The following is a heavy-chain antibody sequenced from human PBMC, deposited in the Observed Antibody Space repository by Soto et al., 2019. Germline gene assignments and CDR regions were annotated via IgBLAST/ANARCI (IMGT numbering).Heavy chain of an antibody. CDR2: ISYDGSNK. V-gene: IGHV3-30-3*01. Sequence: GGSLRLSCAASGFTFSSYAMHWVRQAPGKGLEWVAVISYDGSNKYYADSVKGRFTISRDNSKNTLYLQMNSLRAEDTAVYYWARDYYDSSGYAYFDYWGQGTLVTVSS. D-gene: IGHD3-22*01. CDR3: ARDYYDSSGYAYFDY. CDR1: GFTFSSYA. J-gene: IGHJ4*02.